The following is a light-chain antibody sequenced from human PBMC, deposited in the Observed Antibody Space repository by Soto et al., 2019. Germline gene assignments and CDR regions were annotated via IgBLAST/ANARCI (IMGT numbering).Light chain of an antibody. V-gene: IGKV3-15*01. Sequence: EIVFTQSPATRSLSPGERATLSCRASQSVRSYLDWYQQQPGQAPRLLIYDASTRATGIRAPFSCSGAGTECTRTISSLQSEDVDVSYCQQYKKLTRTFGHGNKVDIK. CDR3: QQYKKLTRT. CDR2: DAS. CDR1: QSVRSY. J-gene: IGKJ1*01.